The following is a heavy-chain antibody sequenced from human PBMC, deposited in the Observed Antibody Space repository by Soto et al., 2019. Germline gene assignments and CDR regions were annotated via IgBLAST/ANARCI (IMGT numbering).Heavy chain of an antibody. Sequence: EPLKIPRRVSGDKFTSYGVAWVRKMTGKGLEWMGIIYPGDSDTRYSPSFQGQVIMTADRSSDTAYLQWRSLKASDTAMYFCARQPAWGASQLGMDVWGQGTAVTVSS. CDR3: ARQPAWGASQLGMDV. V-gene: IGHV5-51*01. D-gene: IGHD7-27*01. CDR1: GDKFTSYG. CDR2: IYPGDSDT. J-gene: IGHJ6*02.